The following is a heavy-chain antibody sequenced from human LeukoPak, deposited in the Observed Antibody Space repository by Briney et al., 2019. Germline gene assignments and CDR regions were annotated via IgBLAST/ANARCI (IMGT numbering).Heavy chain of an antibody. CDR1: GYSFTSNY. J-gene: IGHJ4*02. V-gene: IGHV1-46*01. CDR3: ARDQEAFDY. Sequence: ASVKVSCKASGYSFTSNYIHWVRQAPGQGLEWMGMIYPRDGSTSYAQKFQGRVTVTRDTSTSTVHMELSGPRSEDTAVYYCARDQEAFDYWGQGTLVTVSS. CDR2: IYPRDGST.